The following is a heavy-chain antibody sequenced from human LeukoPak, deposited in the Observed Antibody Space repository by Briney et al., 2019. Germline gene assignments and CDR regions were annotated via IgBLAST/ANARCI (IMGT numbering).Heavy chain of an antibody. Sequence: PGGSLRLSCAASGFTFSSYSMNWVRQAPGKGLEWVSSISSSSSYIYYADSVKGRFTISRDNAKNSLYLQMNSLRAEDTAVYYCARDRAAAGTGWFGPWGQGTLVTVSS. CDR3: ARDRAAAGTGWFGP. CDR1: GFTFSSYS. V-gene: IGHV3-21*01. D-gene: IGHD6-13*01. CDR2: ISSSSSYI. J-gene: IGHJ5*02.